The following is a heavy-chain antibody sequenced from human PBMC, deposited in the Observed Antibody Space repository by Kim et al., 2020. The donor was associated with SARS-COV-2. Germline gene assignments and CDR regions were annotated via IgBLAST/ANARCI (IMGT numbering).Heavy chain of an antibody. J-gene: IGHJ6*02. D-gene: IGHD3-10*01. V-gene: IGHV5-51*01. CDR1: GYSFTSYW. CDR3: ARHIRAGNYGSGSYYWAKYYYYGMDV. Sequence: GESLKISCKGSGYSFTSYWIDWVRQMPGKGLEWMGIIYPGDSDTRYSPSFQGQVTISADKSISTAYLQWSSLKASDTAMYYCARHIRAGNYGSGSYYWAKYYYYGMDVWGQGTTVTVSS. CDR2: IYPGDSDT.